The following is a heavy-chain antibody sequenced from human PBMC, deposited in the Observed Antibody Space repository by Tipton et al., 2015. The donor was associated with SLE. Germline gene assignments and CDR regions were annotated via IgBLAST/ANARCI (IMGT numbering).Heavy chain of an antibody. D-gene: IGHD5-18*01. CDR2: LYYSGST. J-gene: IGHJ4*02. V-gene: IGHV4-31*03. CDR1: GGPISRGGYS. CDR3: ARDQGLWSPPMD. Sequence: TLSLTCTVSGGPISRGGYSWRWNPPPPGKGLAWTGYLYYSGSTYYNPSLKSRVTISVDTSKNQFSLKLSSVTAADTAVYYCARDQGLWSPPMDGGQGTLVPGPS.